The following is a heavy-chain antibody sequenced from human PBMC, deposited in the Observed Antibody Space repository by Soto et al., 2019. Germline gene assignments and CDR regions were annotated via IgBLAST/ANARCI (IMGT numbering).Heavy chain of an antibody. V-gene: IGHV4-30-2*01. CDR1: GGSISSYS. CDR3: ARVRNWNYCDY. CDR2: IYHSGST. Sequence: PSETLSLTCTVSGGSISSYSWSWIRQPPGKGLEWIGYIYHSGSTYYNPSLKSRVTISVDRSKNQFSLKLSSVTAADTAVYYCARVRNWNYCDYWGQGTLVTVSS. D-gene: IGHD1-1*01. J-gene: IGHJ4*02.